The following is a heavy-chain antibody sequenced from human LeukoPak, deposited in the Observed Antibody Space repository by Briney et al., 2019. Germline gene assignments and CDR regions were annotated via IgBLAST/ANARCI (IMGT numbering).Heavy chain of an antibody. V-gene: IGHV3-53*01. Sequence: PGGSLRLSCAASGFTVRSDYISWVRQAPGKGLEWVSVIYSGGSTNYADSVRARFTISRDNSKNTVYLQMNSLRVEDTAVYYCARATLDNWGQGTLVTVSS. CDR2: IYSGGST. J-gene: IGHJ4*02. CDR3: ARATLDN. CDR1: GFTVRSDY.